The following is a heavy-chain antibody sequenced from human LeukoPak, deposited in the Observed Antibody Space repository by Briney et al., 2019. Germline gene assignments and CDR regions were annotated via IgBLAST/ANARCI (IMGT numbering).Heavy chain of an antibody. V-gene: IGHV3-11*06. Sequence: GGSLRLSCTASGFTFSDYFMSWVRQFPGKGLEWVAYLSGSSNYIKYADSVKGRFFISRDNTKNTLYLQMISLRAEDTAVYYCVRDCSDAGCYASAFDIWGRGTMVTVSS. CDR1: GFTFSDYF. CDR3: VRDCSDAGCYASAFDI. D-gene: IGHD2-2*01. CDR2: LSGSSNYI. J-gene: IGHJ3*02.